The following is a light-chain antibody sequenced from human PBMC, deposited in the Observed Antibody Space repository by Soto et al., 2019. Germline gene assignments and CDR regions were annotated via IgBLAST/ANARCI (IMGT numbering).Light chain of an antibody. CDR1: TSDVGGYNY. Sequence: QSALTQPASVSGSPGQSITISCTGTTSDVGGYNYVSWYQQHPGKAPKLMIYDVSNWPSGIPSRFSGSKSGNTASLTISGLQAEDEADYYCSSYSGSSFVLFGGGTPLTVL. V-gene: IGLV2-14*01. J-gene: IGLJ2*01. CDR2: DVS. CDR3: SSYSGSSFVL.